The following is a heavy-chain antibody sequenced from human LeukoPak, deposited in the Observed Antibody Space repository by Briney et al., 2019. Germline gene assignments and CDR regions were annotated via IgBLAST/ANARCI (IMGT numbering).Heavy chain of an antibody. CDR2: IYYSGRT. CDR1: GGSISSYY. D-gene: IGHD6-19*01. J-gene: IGHJ4*02. CDR3: ARAVSGRFDY. V-gene: IGHV4-59*08. Sequence: PSETLSLTCTVSGGSISSYYWSWIRQPPGKGLEWIGYIYYSGRTNYNPSLKSRVTISVDTSKNQFSLKLSSVTAADTAIYYCARAVSGRFDYWGQGTLVTVSS.